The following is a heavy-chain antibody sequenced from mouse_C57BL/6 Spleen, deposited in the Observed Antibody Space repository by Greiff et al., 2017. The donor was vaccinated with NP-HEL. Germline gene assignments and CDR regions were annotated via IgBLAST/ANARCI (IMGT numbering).Heavy chain of an antibody. CDR1: GFTFTDYY. D-gene: IGHD1-1*01. CDR2: IRNKANGYTT. J-gene: IGHJ3*01. Sequence: EVQLVESGGGLVQPGGSLSLSCAASGFTFTDYYMSWVRQPPGKALEWLGFIRNKANGYTTEYSASVKGRFTISRDNSQSILYLQMNALRAEDSATYYCARSGSSYLAYWGQGTLVTVSA. V-gene: IGHV7-3*01. CDR3: ARSGSSYLAY.